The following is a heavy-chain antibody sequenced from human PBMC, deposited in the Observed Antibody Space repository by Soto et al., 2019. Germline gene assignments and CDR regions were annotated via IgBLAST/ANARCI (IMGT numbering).Heavy chain of an antibody. D-gene: IGHD2-2*01. J-gene: IGHJ4*02. CDR3: ARDCARTSCSVWKL. CDR2: ITGSIEIT. Sequence: EAQLLESGGDLVQPGGSLRLSCAASGFTLSAYAMTWVRQAPGKGLEWVSGITGSIEITYYADSVKCRFTISRDNSKNTVSMQMNGLRAEDSAIYYCARDCARTSCSVWKLWGQGTLVTVSP. CDR1: GFTLSAYA. V-gene: IGHV3-23*01.